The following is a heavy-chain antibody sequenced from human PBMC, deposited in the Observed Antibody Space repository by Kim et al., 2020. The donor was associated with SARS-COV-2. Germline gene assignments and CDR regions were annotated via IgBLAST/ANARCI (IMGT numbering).Heavy chain of an antibody. CDR2: INPSGGST. D-gene: IGHD2-15*01. V-gene: IGHV1-46*01. Sequence: ASVKVSCKASGYTFTSYYMHWVRQAPGQGLEWMGIINPSGGSTSYAQKFQGRVTMTRDTSTSTVYMELSSLRTEDTAVYYCARMSRRNCSGGSCYPQSYYYYGMDVWGQGTTVTVSS. J-gene: IGHJ6*02. CDR1: GYTFTSYY. CDR3: ARMSRRNCSGGSCYPQSYYYYGMDV.